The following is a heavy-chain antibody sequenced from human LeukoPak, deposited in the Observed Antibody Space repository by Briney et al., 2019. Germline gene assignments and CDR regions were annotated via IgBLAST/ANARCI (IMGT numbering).Heavy chain of an antibody. CDR3: AREAFNYGDHYFDY. D-gene: IGHD4-17*01. V-gene: IGHV3-74*01. Sequence: GGTLRLSCAASGFTLSSYWMHWVRQAPGKGLVWVSRMNSDGSSTTYADSVKGRFTISRDNAKNTLYLQMNSLRAEDTAVYHCAREAFNYGDHYFDYWGQGTLVTVSS. CDR1: GFTLSSYW. J-gene: IGHJ4*02. CDR2: MNSDGSST.